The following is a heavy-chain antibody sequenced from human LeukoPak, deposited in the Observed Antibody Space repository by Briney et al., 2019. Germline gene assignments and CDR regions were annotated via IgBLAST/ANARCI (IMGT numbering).Heavy chain of an antibody. CDR1: GFTFSSYA. J-gene: IGHJ4*02. D-gene: IGHD6-13*01. CDR3: ARAIAAAGPYYFDY. Sequence: GGSLRLSCAASGFTFSSYAMHWVRQAPGKGLEWVAVISYDGSNKYYADSVKGRFTISRDNSENTLYLQMNSLRAEDTAVHYCARAIAAAGPYYFDYWGQGTLVTVSS. CDR2: ISYDGSNK. V-gene: IGHV3-30*04.